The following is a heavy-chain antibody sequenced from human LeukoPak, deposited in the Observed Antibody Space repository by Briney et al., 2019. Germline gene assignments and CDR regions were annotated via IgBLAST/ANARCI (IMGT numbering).Heavy chain of an antibody. Sequence: GGSLRLSCAASGFTFSSYGMHWVRQAPGKGLEWVAFIRYDGSNKYYADSVKGRFTISRDNSKNTLYLQMNSLRAEDTAVYYCAKDRRYGSGSYDFDYWGQGTLVTVSS. CDR2: IRYDGSNK. CDR3: AKDRRYGSGSYDFDY. D-gene: IGHD3-10*01. CDR1: GFTFSSYG. V-gene: IGHV3-30*02. J-gene: IGHJ4*02.